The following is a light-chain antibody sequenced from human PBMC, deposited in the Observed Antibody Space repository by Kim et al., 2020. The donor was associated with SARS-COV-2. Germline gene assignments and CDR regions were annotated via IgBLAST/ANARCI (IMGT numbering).Light chain of an antibody. J-gene: IGKJ2*01. V-gene: IGKV3-11*01. CDR2: DAS. Sequence: EIVLTQSPATLSLSPGERATLSCRASQSVSSYLAWYQQKPGQAPRLLIYDASNRATGIPARFSGSGSGTDFTLTISSLEPEDFAVYYCQQRSNWPPYTFGQGNKLE. CDR3: QQRSNWPPYT. CDR1: QSVSSY.